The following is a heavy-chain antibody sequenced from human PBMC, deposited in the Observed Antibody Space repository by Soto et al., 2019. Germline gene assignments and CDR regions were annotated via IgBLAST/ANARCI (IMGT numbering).Heavy chain of an antibody. CDR2: IIPMFGTA. V-gene: IGHV1-69*12. D-gene: IGHD6-19*01. CDR1: GGTFSSDA. CDR3: ARCRFPSSGWFGLLDH. Sequence: QVQLVQSGAEVKKPGSSVKVSCEASGGTFSSDALNWVRQAPGQGLEWMGGIIPMFGTATYAQKFQGKITIIADESTSTGCMELSSLRAEDTAVYYCARCRFPSSGWFGLLDHWGQGTLVTVSS. J-gene: IGHJ4*02.